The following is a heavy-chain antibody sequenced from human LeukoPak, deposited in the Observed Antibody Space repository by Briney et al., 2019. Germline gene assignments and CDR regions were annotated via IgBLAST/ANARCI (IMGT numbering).Heavy chain of an antibody. J-gene: IGHJ2*01. CDR1: GDSVSSNSAA. CDR2: TYYRSKWYN. V-gene: IGHV6-1*01. Sequence: SQTLSLTCAISGDSVSSNSAAWNWIRQSPSRGLEWLGRTYYRSKWYNDYAVSVKSRITINPDTSKNQFSLQLNSVTPEDTAVYYCARAPELRFLEWPSVGPDWYFDLWGRGTLVTVSS. D-gene: IGHD3-3*01. CDR3: ARAPELRFLEWPSVGPDWYFDL.